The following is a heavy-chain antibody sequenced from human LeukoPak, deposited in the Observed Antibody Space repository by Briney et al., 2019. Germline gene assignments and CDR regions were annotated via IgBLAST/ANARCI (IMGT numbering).Heavy chain of an antibody. J-gene: IGHJ4*02. V-gene: IGHV5-51*01. CDR1: GYSFTNYW. CDR3: ARADTAMVFEY. CDR2: IYPGDSDS. Sequence: GESLKISCKGSGYSFTNYWIGWVRQMPGNGLEWVAFIYPGDSDSRYSPSFQGQVTISADKSINTAYLQWSSLKASDTAMYYCARADTAMVFEYWGQGTLVTVSS. D-gene: IGHD5-18*01.